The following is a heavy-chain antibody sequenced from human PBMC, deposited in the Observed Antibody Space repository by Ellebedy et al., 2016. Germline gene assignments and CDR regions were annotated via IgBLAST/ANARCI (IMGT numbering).Heavy chain of an antibody. CDR1: GFTFSSYS. V-gene: IGHV3-21*01. D-gene: IGHD2-2*01. CDR2: ISSSSYI. J-gene: IGHJ4*02. CDR3: ARGSVGDCSSTSCYGDY. Sequence: GESLKISCAASGFTFSSYSMNWVRQAPGKGLEWVSSISSSSYIYYADSVKGRFTISRDNAKNSLYLQMNSLRAEDTAVYYCARGSVGDCSSTSCYGDYWGQGTLVTVSS.